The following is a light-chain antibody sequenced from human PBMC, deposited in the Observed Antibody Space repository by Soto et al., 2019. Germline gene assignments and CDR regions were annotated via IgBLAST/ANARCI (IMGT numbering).Light chain of an antibody. CDR3: QQVNSYPPLT. V-gene: IGKV1-9*01. CDR1: QGIGFY. Sequence: IQFTQSPSSMSASVGDRVTISCRASQGIGFYLAWYQQKPGNAPKLLIYAASTLQSGVPSRFSGSGSGTNFTLTISSLXPEDFATYYCQQVNSYPPLTFGPGTKVDIK. J-gene: IGKJ3*01. CDR2: AAS.